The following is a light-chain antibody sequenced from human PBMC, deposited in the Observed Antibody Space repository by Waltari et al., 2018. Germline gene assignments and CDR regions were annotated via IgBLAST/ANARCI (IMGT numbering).Light chain of an antibody. Sequence: QSVLTQPPPVSGTPGPGVTITCSGSTSNIGAGHDVHWYQHLPGTAPKLLIYGNNNRPSGVPDRFSGSKSGTSASLAITGLQADDEADYFCQSFDNMLSGGVVFGGGTKLAVL. J-gene: IGLJ2*01. CDR3: QSFDNMLSGGVV. V-gene: IGLV1-40*01. CDR1: TSNIGAGHD. CDR2: GNN.